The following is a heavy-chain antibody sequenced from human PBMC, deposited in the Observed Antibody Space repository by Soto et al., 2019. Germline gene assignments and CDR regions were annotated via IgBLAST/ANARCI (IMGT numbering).Heavy chain of an antibody. D-gene: IGHD5-12*01. Sequence: QVQLVASGGGLVEPGGSLRLSCAASGFIFTDYSMAWIRQAPGKGLEWISYITTGGETTLYAASVEGRFTISRDNAKKALFLQMNSLRADDTAVYFCARDPQRRDGYNFDSWGQGTLVTVSS. CDR3: ARDPQRRDGYNFDS. J-gene: IGHJ4*02. V-gene: IGHV3-11*01. CDR1: GFIFTDYS. CDR2: ITTGGETT.